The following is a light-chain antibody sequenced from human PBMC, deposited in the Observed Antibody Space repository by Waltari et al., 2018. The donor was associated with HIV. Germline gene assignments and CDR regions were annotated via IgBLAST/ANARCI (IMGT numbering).Light chain of an antibody. Sequence: QSALTQPASVSGSPGQSITISCTGTNSDVGCYNYVSWYQQHPGKAPKLMIYEVSNRPSGVSDRVSGSKSGNTASLTISGLQAEDEADYYCSSYTSSSTPVVVGGGTNLTVL. J-gene: IGLJ2*01. CDR3: SSYTSSSTPVV. CDR1: NSDVGCYNY. V-gene: IGLV2-14*01. CDR2: EVS.